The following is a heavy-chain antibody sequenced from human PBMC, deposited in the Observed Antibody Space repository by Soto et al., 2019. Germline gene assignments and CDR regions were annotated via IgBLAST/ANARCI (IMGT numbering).Heavy chain of an antibody. V-gene: IGHV3-7*01. Sequence: EVQLVESGGGLVQPGGSLRLSCAASGFTFSSYWMSWVRQAPGKGLEWVANIKQDGSEKYYVDSVKGRFTISRDNAKNSLYLQMNSLRAEDTAVYYCARDRGDYDFWSGYYSRGAFDIWGQGTMVTVSS. J-gene: IGHJ3*02. CDR3: ARDRGDYDFWSGYYSRGAFDI. D-gene: IGHD3-3*01. CDR1: GFTFSSYW. CDR2: IKQDGSEK.